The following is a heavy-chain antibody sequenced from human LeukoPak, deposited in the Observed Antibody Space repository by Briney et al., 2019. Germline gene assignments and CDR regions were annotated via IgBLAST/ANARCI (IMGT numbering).Heavy chain of an antibody. CDR3: ARALLVVPAAHGPWGWFDP. CDR2: IYTSGST. J-gene: IGHJ5*02. V-gene: IGHV4-4*07. Sequence: SETLSLTCTVSGDSISSYYWSWIRQPAGKGLEWIGRIYTSGSTNYNPSLKSRVTISVDTSKNQFSLKLSSVTAADTAVYYCARALLVVPAAHGPWGWFDPWGQGTLVTVSS. D-gene: IGHD2-2*01. CDR1: GDSISSYY.